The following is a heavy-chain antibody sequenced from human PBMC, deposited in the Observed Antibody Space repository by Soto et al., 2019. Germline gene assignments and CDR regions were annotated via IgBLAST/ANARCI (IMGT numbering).Heavy chain of an antibody. CDR1: GFTISSYG. J-gene: IGHJ5*02. D-gene: IGHD3-3*01. Sequence: GGSLRLSCAASGFTISSYGMHWVRQAPGKGLEWVAVISYDGSNKYYADSVKGRFTISRDNSKNTLYLQMNSLRAEDTAVYYCAKDRFWSGYYSGSWFDPWGQGTLVTVS. V-gene: IGHV3-30*18. CDR2: ISYDGSNK. CDR3: AKDRFWSGYYSGSWFDP.